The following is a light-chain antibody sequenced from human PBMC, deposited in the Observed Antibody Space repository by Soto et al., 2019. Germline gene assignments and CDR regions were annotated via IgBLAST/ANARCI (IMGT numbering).Light chain of an antibody. CDR3: QQYGSAPIFT. CDR1: QSVSSSY. Sequence: EIVLTQSPGTLSLSPGERATLSCRASQSVSSSYLAWYQQKPGQAPRLLIYGASSRATGIPDRFSGSVSGTDFTLNISRLEPEDFAVYYCQQYGSAPIFTFAPGTKVGIK. J-gene: IGKJ3*01. V-gene: IGKV3-20*01. CDR2: GAS.